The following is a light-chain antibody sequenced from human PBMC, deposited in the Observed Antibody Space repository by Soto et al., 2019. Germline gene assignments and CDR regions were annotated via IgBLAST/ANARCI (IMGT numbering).Light chain of an antibody. Sequence: DIQMTQSPSTLSASVGDRVTITCRASQSINTWLAWYQKKPGKAPKLLIYDASTLESGVPSRFSGSGSGTEFTLTISSLQPDDFASYYCQQYNNYYTFGQGTKLEIK. V-gene: IGKV1-5*01. J-gene: IGKJ2*01. CDR3: QQYNNYYT. CDR2: DAS. CDR1: QSINTW.